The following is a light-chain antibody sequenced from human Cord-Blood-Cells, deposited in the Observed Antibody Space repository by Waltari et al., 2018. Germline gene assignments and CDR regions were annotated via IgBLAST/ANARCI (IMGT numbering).Light chain of an antibody. CDR1: SSDVGSYNL. CDR3: CSYAGSSTWV. V-gene: IGLV2-23*01. J-gene: IGLJ3*02. Sequence: QSALTQPASVSGSPGQSTPIPCTGTSSDVGSYNLVPWYQQHPGKAPKLMIYEGSKRPSGVSNRFSGSKSGNTASLTISGLQSGDEADYYCCSYAGSSTWVFGGGTKLTVL. CDR2: EGS.